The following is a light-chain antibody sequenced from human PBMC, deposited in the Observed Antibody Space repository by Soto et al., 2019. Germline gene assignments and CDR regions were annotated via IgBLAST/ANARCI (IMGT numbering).Light chain of an antibody. Sequence: AIRMTQSPSSFSASTGDRATITCRASQGISSYLAWYQQKPGKAPKLLIYAASTLLSGVPSRVSGSGSGTYFTLTISCLQSEDFATYYYQQYYSYPWTFGQGTKVEIK. CDR3: QQYYSYPWT. CDR2: AAS. J-gene: IGKJ1*01. V-gene: IGKV1-8*01. CDR1: QGISSY.